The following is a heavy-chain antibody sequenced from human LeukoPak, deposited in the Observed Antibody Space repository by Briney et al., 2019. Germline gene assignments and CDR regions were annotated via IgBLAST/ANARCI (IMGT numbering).Heavy chain of an antibody. CDR1: GFTFDDYG. V-gene: IGHV3-20*04. J-gene: IGHJ1*01. CDR2: INWNSGVT. D-gene: IGHD4-17*01. CDR3: ARGDGPTVTADYFQN. Sequence: GGSLRLSCAASGFTFDDYGMSWVRQVPGRGLEWICGINWNSGVTGYADSVKGRFNISRDNAKNSLFLQMNSLRDEDTAFYYCARGDGPTVTADYFQNWGQGTLVTVS.